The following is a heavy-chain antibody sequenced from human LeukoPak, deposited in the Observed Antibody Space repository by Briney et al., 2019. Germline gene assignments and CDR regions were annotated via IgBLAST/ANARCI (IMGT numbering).Heavy chain of an antibody. CDR1: GFTFSNYA. J-gene: IGHJ4*02. CDR2: ISGSGGYT. V-gene: IGHV3-23*01. Sequence: GGSLRLSCAASGFTFSNYAMSWVRQAPGKGLEWVSAISGSGGYTVHADSVKGRFTISRDNSKNTLYLQMNSLRVEDTAVYYCAKEGYHGSGSYYRGGFDYWGQGTLVTVSS. D-gene: IGHD3-10*01. CDR3: AKEGYHGSGSYYRGGFDY.